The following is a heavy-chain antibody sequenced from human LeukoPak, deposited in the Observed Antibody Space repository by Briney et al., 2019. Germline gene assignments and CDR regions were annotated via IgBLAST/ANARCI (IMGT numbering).Heavy chain of an antibody. D-gene: IGHD2-8*01. CDR2: IIPIFGTA. CDR1: GGTFSSDA. CDR3: ARAYCTNGVCYEGYFDY. Sequence: SVKLSCKASGGTFSSDAISWVRQAPGQGLEWMGGIIPIFGTANYAQKFQGRVTITADESTSTAYLELSSLRSEDTAVYYCARAYCTNGVCYEGYFDYWGQGTLVTVSS. J-gene: IGHJ4*02. V-gene: IGHV1-69*13.